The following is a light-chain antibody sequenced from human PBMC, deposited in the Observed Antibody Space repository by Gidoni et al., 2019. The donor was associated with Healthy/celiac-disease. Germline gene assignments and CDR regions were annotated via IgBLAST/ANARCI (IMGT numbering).Light chain of an antibody. CDR3: LQYYSTHWT. V-gene: IGKV4-1*01. J-gene: IGKJ1*01. CDR2: WAS. Sequence: DIVLTQSQDSLAVSLGGRATIDCKSSQRVLYSSNNKNYLAWYQQKPGQPPKLLIYWASTRESGVPDRFSGSGSGTDFTLTISSLQAEDVAVYYCLQYYSTHWTFGQGTKVEIK. CDR1: QRVLYSSNNKNY.